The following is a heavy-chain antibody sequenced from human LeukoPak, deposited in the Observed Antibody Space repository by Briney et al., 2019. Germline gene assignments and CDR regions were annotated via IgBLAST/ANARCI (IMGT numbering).Heavy chain of an antibody. CDR1: GGTFSSYA. CDR2: IIPIFGTA. CDR3: ASFEVAPAASLGDAFDI. V-gene: IGHV1-69*05. Sequence: ASVKVSCKASGGTFSSYAISWVRQARGQGLEWMGGIIPIFGTANYAQKFQGRVTITTDESTSTAYMELSSLRSEDTAVYYCASFEVAPAASLGDAFDIWGQGTIVTVSS. D-gene: IGHD2-2*01. J-gene: IGHJ3*02.